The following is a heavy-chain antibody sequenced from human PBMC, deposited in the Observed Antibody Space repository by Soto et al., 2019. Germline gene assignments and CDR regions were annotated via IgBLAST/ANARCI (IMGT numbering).Heavy chain of an antibody. V-gene: IGHV6-1*01. CDR3: ARLIRTSWVVG. Sequence: SQTLSLTCAISGDSVSSNIVTWDWIRQSPSRGLEWLGRTYYRSQWFNDYAVSVKSRMTINADTSKIQFSLQLNYVTPEDTAVYYCARLIRTSWVVGWGQGTPVTVSS. J-gene: IGHJ4*02. CDR2: TYYRSQWFN. CDR1: GDSVSSNIVT. D-gene: IGHD6-13*01.